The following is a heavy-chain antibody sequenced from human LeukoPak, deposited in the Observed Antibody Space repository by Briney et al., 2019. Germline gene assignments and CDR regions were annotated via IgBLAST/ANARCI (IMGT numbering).Heavy chain of an antibody. D-gene: IGHD2-15*01. CDR1: GFTFSIYS. V-gene: IGHV3-21*06. CDR2: ISSNSYYI. J-gene: IGHJ4*02. CDR3: ARDVSRISDY. Sequence: PGGSLRLSCAASGFTFSIYSMNWVRQAPGKGLEWVSSISSNSYYIYYADSVKGRFTISRDNAKNSLYLQMSSLRAEDTAIYYCARDVSRISDYWGQGTLVTVSS.